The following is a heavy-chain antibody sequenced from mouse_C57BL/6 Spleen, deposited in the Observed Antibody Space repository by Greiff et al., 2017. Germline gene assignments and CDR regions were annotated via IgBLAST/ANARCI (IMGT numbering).Heavy chain of an antibody. CDR3: ARGENSNNPSWFAY. V-gene: IGHV1-64*01. D-gene: IGHD2-5*01. J-gene: IGHJ3*01. Sequence: VQLQQPGAELVKPGASVTLSCKASGYTFTSYWMHWVKQRPGQGLEWIGMIHPNRGSTNYNEKFESKATLTVDKSPSTAYMQLSSLTYEDSAVYYWARGENSNNPSWFAYWGQGTLVTVSA. CDR1: GYTFTSYW. CDR2: IHPNRGST.